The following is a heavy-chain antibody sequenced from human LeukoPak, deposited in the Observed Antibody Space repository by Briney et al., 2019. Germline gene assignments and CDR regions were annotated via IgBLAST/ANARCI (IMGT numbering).Heavy chain of an antibody. CDR2: MNPNSGNT. J-gene: IGHJ6*03. Sequence: GASVKVSCKASGYTFTSYDINWVRQATGQGLGWMGWMNPNSGNTGYAQKFQGRVTMTRNTSISTAYMELSSLRSEDTAVYYCARGAPMPYCSSTSCYAANYYYYMDVWGKGTTVTVSS. CDR1: GYTFTSYD. V-gene: IGHV1-8*01. CDR3: ARGAPMPYCSSTSCYAANYYYYMDV. D-gene: IGHD2-2*01.